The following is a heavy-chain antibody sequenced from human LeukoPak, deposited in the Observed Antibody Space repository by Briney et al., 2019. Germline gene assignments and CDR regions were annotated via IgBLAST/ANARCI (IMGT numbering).Heavy chain of an antibody. J-gene: IGHJ4*02. CDR1: GYTFTGYY. D-gene: IGHD3-10*01. Sequence: GASVKVSCKASGYTFTGYYMHWVRQVPGQGLEWMGIINPSGGSTSYAQKFQGRVTMTRDTSTSTVYMELSSLRSEDTAVYYCARDAASQNYYGSGSHFDYWGQGTLVTVSS. V-gene: IGHV1-46*01. CDR2: INPSGGST. CDR3: ARDAASQNYYGSGSHFDY.